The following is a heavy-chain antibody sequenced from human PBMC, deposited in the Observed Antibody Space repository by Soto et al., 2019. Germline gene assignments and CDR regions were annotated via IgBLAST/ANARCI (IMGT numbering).Heavy chain of an antibody. J-gene: IGHJ4*02. V-gene: IGHV1-3*05. D-gene: IGHD2-21*02. CDR2: INAGNGNT. Sequence: QVQLVQSGAEEKKPGASVKVSCKASGYTFTSYAMHWVRQAPGQRLEWMGWINAGNGNTKYSQKFQGRVTITGDTCASTAYMELSSLRSEATAVYYCARSIVVVTALDYWGQGTLVTVSS. CDR1: GYTFTSYA. CDR3: ARSIVVVTALDY.